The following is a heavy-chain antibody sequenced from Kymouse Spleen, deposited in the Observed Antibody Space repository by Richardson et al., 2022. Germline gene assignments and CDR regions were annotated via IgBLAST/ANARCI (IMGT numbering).Heavy chain of an antibody. CDR1: GGSFSGYY. Sequence: QVQLQQWGAGLLKPSETLSLTCAVYGGSFSGYYWSWIRQPPGKGLEWIGEINHSGSTNYNPSLKSRVTISVDTSKNQFSLKLSSVTAADTAVYYCARGRSIAAAGTIDYWGQGTLVTVSS. J-gene: IGHJ4*02. V-gene: IGHV4-34*01. CDR2: INHSGST. D-gene: IGHD6-13*01. CDR3: ARGRSIAAAGTIDY.